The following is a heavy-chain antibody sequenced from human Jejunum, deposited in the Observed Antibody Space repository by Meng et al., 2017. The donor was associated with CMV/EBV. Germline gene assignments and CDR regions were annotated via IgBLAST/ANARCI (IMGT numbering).Heavy chain of an antibody. D-gene: IGHD3-22*01. V-gene: IGHV3-7*01. CDR1: W. CDR3: ARLPSKYYYDSTGYYAAYYFDD. Sequence: WMRWVRQAPGKGLEWVANIKEDGGEEDYLDSVKGRFSISRDNAKNSLYLQMNSLRAEDTAVYFCARLPSKYYYDSTGYYAAYYFDDWGQGTPVTVSS. J-gene: IGHJ4*02. CDR2: IKEDGGEE.